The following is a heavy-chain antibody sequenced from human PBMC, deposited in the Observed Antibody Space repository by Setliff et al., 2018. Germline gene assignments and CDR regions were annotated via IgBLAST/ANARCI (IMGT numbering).Heavy chain of an antibody. CDR2: IYHDGNPKFNPSV. D-gene: IGHD2-2*01. CDR1: GVSVNSLTW. CDR3: TRGGERYHTAN. Sequence: SETLSLTCAVSGVSVNSLTWWSWVRQTPGRGLEWIGFIYHDGNPKFNPSVNYNPSLKSRITMSIGKSKNQFSLNLRSVTAADTAVYYCTRGGERYHTANWGQGALVTVSS. V-gene: IGHV4-4*02. J-gene: IGHJ4*02.